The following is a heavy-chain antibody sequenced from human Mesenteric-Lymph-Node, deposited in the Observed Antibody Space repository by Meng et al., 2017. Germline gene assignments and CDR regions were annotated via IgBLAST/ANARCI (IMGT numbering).Heavy chain of an antibody. J-gene: IGHJ4*02. V-gene: IGHV4-4*02. Sequence: QGPVQGAGPGLVKPSGTLSLTCVVSGASISSGNWWNWVRQPSGKGLEWIGDIYHSGSTNYNPSLKSRVTISVDKSKNQFSLKLSSVTAADTAMYYCARGGGCSSSSCDLDYWGQGVLVTVSS. D-gene: IGHD2-2*01. CDR3: ARGGGCSSSSCDLDY. CDR2: IYHSGST. CDR1: GASISSGNW.